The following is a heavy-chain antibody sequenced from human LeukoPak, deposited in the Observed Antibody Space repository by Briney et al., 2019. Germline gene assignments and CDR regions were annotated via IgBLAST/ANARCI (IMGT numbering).Heavy chain of an antibody. CDR3: ARGLGGSDPLDC. CDR2: INTDGSRT. V-gene: IGHV3-74*01. D-gene: IGHD3-16*01. Sequence: PGGSLRLSCAAPGFTFSNYWMDWVRQAPGKGLVWVSRINTDGSRTTYADSVKGRFAISRDNAKNTMYLQMNSLTADDTAVYFCARGLGGSDPLDCWGQGALVTVSS. CDR1: GFTFSNYW. J-gene: IGHJ4*02.